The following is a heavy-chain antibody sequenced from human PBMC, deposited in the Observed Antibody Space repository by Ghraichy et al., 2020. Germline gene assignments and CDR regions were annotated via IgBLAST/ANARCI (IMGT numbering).Heavy chain of an antibody. CDR1: GFTFSTYA. V-gene: IGHV3-64D*06. CDR3: VHGIDAFDI. CDR2: ISSNGGST. J-gene: IGHJ3*02. Sequence: GGSLRLSCSASGFTFSTYAMHWVRQAPGKGLKYVSGISSNGGSTYYADSMKGRFTISRDNSKNTLYLQMSSLRAEDTAVYYCVHGIDAFDIWGQGTMVTVSS.